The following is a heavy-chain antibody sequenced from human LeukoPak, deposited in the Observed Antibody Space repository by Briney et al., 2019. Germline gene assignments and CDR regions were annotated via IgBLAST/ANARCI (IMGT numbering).Heavy chain of an antibody. Sequence: SVKVSCKASGGTFSSYAISWVRQAPGQGLEWMGGIIPIFGTANYAQKFQGRVTITTDESTSTAYMELSSLISEDTAVYYCARGRAGTYEDAFDIWGQGTMVTVSS. CDR2: IIPIFGTA. CDR1: GGTFSSYA. J-gene: IGHJ3*02. V-gene: IGHV1-69*05. D-gene: IGHD6-13*01. CDR3: ARGRAGTYEDAFDI.